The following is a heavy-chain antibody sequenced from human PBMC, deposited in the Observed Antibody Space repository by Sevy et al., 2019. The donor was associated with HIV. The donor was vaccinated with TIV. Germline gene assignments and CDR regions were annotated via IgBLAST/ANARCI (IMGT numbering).Heavy chain of an antibody. CDR1: GFTFSSYA. V-gene: IGHV3-30-3*01. D-gene: IGHD6-13*01. J-gene: IGHJ4*02. CDR3: ARDLAAAGTSDY. Sequence: GGFLRLSCAASGFTFSSYAMHWVRQAPGKGLEWVAVISYDGSNKYYADSVKGRFTISRDNSKNTLYLQMNSLRAEDTAVYYCARDLAAAGTSDYWGQGTLVTVSS. CDR2: ISYDGSNK.